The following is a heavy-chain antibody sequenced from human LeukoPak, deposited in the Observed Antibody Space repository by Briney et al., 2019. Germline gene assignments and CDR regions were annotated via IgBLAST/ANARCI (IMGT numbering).Heavy chain of an antibody. CDR2: ISGDSTYI. Sequence: GGSLRLSCAASGFTFASYSMNWVRQAPGKGLEWVSSISGDSTYIYNAGSVKGRFTISRDNAQAPLYLQMISLRADDTAVYYCARVSGRLERQSDLDYWGQGTLVIVSS. CDR3: ARVSGRLERQSDLDY. J-gene: IGHJ4*02. V-gene: IGHV3-21*01. D-gene: IGHD1-1*01. CDR1: GFTFASYS.